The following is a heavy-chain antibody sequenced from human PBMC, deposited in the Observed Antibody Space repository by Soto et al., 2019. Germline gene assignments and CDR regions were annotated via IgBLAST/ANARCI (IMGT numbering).Heavy chain of an antibody. J-gene: IGHJ4*02. CDR1: GGSISSGGYS. CDR2: IYHSGST. D-gene: IGHD2-15*01. Sequence: KTSETLSLTCAVSGGSISSGGYSWSWIRQPPGKGLEWIGYIYHSGSTYYNPSLKSRVTISVDRSKNQFSLKLSSVTAADTAVYYCARGRYCSGGSCYSDFDYWGQGTLVTVSS. V-gene: IGHV4-30-2*01. CDR3: ARGRYCSGGSCYSDFDY.